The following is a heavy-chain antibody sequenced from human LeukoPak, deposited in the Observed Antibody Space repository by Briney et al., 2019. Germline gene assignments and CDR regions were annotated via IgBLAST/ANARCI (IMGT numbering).Heavy chain of an antibody. J-gene: IGHJ4*02. V-gene: IGHV1-69*13. CDR2: IIPIFGTA. CDR1: GGTFSSYA. Sequence: SVKVSCKASGGTFSSYAISWVRQAPGQGLEWMGGIIPIFGTANYAQKFQGRVTITADESTSTAYMELSSLRSEDTAVYYCARYCSGGSCSYGFDYWGQGTLDTVSS. D-gene: IGHD2-15*01. CDR3: ARYCSGGSCSYGFDY.